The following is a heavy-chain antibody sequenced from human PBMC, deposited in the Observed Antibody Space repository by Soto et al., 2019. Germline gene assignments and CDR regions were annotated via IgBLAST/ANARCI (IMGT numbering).Heavy chain of an antibody. Sequence: GASVKVSCKASGYTFTSYDINWVRQATGQGLEWMGWMNPNSGNTGYAQKFQGRVTMTRNTSISTAYMELSSLRSEDTAVYYCARVWRRYDILTDLRNYSYMDVWGKETTLTISS. D-gene: IGHD3-9*01. J-gene: IGHJ6*03. CDR1: GYTFTSYD. CDR3: ARVWRRYDILTDLRNYSYMDV. CDR2: MNPNSGNT. V-gene: IGHV1-8*01.